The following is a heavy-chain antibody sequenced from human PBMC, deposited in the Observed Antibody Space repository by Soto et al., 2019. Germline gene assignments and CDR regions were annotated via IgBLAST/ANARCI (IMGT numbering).Heavy chain of an antibody. Sequence: PGGSLRLSCAASGFTFSSYALSWVRQAPGKGLEWVSAISGSGRSTYYADSVRGRFTISRDNSKDTLYLQMNSLRAEDTAVYYCAKSPGMYYYDSSGYYHYDYWGQGTLVTVSS. J-gene: IGHJ4*02. CDR1: GFTFSSYA. CDR3: AKSPGMYYYDSSGYYHYDY. CDR2: ISGSGRST. V-gene: IGHV3-23*01. D-gene: IGHD3-22*01.